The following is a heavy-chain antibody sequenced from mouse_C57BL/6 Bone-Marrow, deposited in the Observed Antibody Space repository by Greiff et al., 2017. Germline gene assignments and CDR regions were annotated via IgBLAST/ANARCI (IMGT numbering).Heavy chain of an antibody. V-gene: IGHV1-53*01. Sequence: VQLQQPGTELVKPGASVKLSCKASGYTFTSYWMHWVKQRPGQGLEWIGNINPSNGGTNYNEKFKSKATLAVDKSSSTAYMQLSSLTSEDSAVYYCARSGYGSSPYMDYWGQGTTLTVSS. CDR3: ARSGYGSSPYMDY. D-gene: IGHD1-1*01. J-gene: IGHJ2*01. CDR2: INPSNGGT. CDR1: GYTFTSYW.